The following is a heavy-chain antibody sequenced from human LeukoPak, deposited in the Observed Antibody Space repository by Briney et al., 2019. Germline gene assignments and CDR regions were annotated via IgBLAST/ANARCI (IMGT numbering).Heavy chain of an antibody. J-gene: IGHJ4*02. D-gene: IGHD3-16*02. V-gene: IGHV3-48*03. CDR1: GFPFSSYE. Sequence: GGSLRLSCAASGFPFSSYEMNWVRQAPGKGLEGVSYISSSGMTKYCAVSVKGRFTMSRDNAKNSLYLQLNSLRAEDTAVYYCARDGRSRGLSHVNFDYWGQGILVTVSS. CDR2: ISSSGMTK. CDR3: ARDGRSRGLSHVNFDY.